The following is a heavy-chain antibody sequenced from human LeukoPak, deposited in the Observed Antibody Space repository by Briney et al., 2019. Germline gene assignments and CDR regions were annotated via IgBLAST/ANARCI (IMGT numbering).Heavy chain of an antibody. J-gene: IGHJ6*03. CDR3: ARGGAPDCSSTSCYLYYYYMDV. D-gene: IGHD2-2*01. CDR1: GGSISSYY. Sequence: SETLSLTCTVSGGSISSYYWSWIRQPPGKGLEWIGYIYYSGSTYYNPSLKSRVTISVDTSKNQFSLKLSSVTAADTAVYYCARGGAPDCSSTSCYLYYYYMDVWGKGTTVTVSS. CDR2: IYYSGST. V-gene: IGHV4-59*08.